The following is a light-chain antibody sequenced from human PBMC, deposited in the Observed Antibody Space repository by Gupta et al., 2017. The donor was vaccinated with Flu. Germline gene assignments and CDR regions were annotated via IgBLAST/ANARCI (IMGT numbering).Light chain of an antibody. J-gene: IGLJ3*02. CDR2: RSV. CDR3: GSWDDSLNGWV. V-gene: IGLV1-47*01. CDR1: SSNIENNF. Sequence: QSVLTQPPSASGTPGQRITMSCTGTSSNIENNFLYWYQHFPGMAPKLLIYRSVRRPSGVPGRFSASKSGTSATLAIIEFRAEDEADYYLGSWDDSLNGWVFGAGTKVTVL.